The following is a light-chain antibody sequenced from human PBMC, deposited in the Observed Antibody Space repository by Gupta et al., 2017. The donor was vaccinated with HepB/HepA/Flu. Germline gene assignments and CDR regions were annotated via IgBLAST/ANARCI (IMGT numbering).Light chain of an antibody. Sequence: VLPLSPATLSMSPGDSPTLSCRASDDIVKYVPWYKQKPGQAHRLLIYDASDGATGIPARFSGSGAGTDFPNTISSVEHEDCAGYYCQQSDTGPLAFGQGTKVEIK. CDR2: DAS. CDR3: QQSDTGPLA. CDR1: DDIVKY. J-gene: IGKJ2*01. V-gene: IGKV3D-11*01.